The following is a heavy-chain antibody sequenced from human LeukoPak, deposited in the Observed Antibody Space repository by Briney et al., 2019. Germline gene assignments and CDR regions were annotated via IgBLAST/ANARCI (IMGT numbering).Heavy chain of an antibody. Sequence: SETLSLTCTVSGGPVYTSDYYWGWIRQSPGKGLEWIGDIFYNGKTNYNPSLRGRVTISINTSRNQFSLKLASVTAADTAVYYCARIFDSWGQGTLVTVSS. CDR3: ARIFDS. J-gene: IGHJ4*02. CDR2: IFYNGKT. CDR1: GGPVYTSDYY. V-gene: IGHV4-61*05.